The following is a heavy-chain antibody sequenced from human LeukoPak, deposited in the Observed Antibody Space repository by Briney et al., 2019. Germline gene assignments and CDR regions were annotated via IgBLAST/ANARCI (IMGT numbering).Heavy chain of an antibody. V-gene: IGHV4-38-2*01. CDR1: GFIFSDYY. J-gene: IGHJ6*03. Sequence: GSLRLSCAASGFIFSDYYMTWIRQPPGKGLEWIGSIYYSGSTYYNPSLKSRVTISVDTSKNQFSLKLSSVTAADTAVYYCARAYGETYYYYYYMDVWGKGTTVTVSS. CDR3: ARAYGETYYYYYYMDV. D-gene: IGHD2-21*01. CDR2: IYYSGST.